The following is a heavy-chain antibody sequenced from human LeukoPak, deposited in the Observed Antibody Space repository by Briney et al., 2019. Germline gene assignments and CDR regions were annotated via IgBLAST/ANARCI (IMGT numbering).Heavy chain of an antibody. J-gene: IGHJ4*02. CDR3: ARDYYGSGSYYNFDY. CDR1: GYIFTNYG. V-gene: IGHV1-18*01. D-gene: IGHD3-10*01. CDR2: ISTYNSNT. Sequence: GASVKVSCKASGYIFTNYGISWVRQAPGQGLELMGWISTYNSNTNYAQKLQGRVTMTTDTSTSTAYMELRSLRSDDTAVYYCARDYYGSGSYYNFDYWGQGTLVTVSS.